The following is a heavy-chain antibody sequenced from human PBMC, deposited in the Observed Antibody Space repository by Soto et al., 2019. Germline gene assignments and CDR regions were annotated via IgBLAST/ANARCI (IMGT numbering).Heavy chain of an antibody. Sequence: SETLSRTGTVSGGSISRYYRSWIRQPTGKGLEWIRRIYTSGSTNYNPSLKSRVTMSVDTSNNQFSLKLSSVTAADTAVYYCGTPDYDILTGPNWFDPWGQGTLVTVSS. D-gene: IGHD3-9*01. J-gene: IGHJ5*02. CDR3: GTPDYDILTGPNWFDP. CDR1: GGSISRYY. CDR2: IYTSGST. V-gene: IGHV4-4*07.